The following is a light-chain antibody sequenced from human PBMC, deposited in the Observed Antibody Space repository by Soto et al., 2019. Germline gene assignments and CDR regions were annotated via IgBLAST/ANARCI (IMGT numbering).Light chain of an antibody. V-gene: IGKV1-33*01. Sequence: DIQMTQSPSSLSASVGARATITCQASQNVNNYLNWYQQKPGRAPKLLIYDASNLEAGVPSRFRGSGSGTDFTLTITSLQPEEFATYYCQQSYNTPRTFGQGTKVAIK. CDR2: DAS. J-gene: IGKJ1*01. CDR1: QNVNNY. CDR3: QQSYNTPRT.